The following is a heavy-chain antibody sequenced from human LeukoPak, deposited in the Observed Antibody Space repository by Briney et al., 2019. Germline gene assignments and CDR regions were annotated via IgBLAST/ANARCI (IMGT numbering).Heavy chain of an antibody. J-gene: IGHJ4*02. Sequence: SETLSLTCTVSGGSISSYYWSWIRQPAGKGLEWIGRIYTSGSTNYNPSLKSRVTMSVDTSKNQFSLKLSSVTAADTAVYYCARTPRYLANWGDYFDYWGQGTLVTVSS. V-gene: IGHV4-4*07. CDR3: ARTPRYLANWGDYFDY. CDR2: IYTSGST. CDR1: GGSISSYY. D-gene: IGHD7-27*01.